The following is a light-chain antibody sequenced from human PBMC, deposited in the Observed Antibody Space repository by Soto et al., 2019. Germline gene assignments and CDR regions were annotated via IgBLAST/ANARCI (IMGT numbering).Light chain of an antibody. CDR1: QSVSSY. V-gene: IGKV3-11*01. J-gene: IGKJ1*01. Sequence: EIVLTQSPATLSLSPGERATLSCRASQSVSSYLAWYQQKPGQAPRLLIYDASNRATGIPARFSGSGSGTDFTLTISSLEPEDVAVYYCQQRRNWRPETFGQGTKVEIK. CDR3: QQRRNWRPET. CDR2: DAS.